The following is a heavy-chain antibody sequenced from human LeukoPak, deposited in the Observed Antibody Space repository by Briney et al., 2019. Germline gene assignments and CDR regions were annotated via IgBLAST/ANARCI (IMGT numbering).Heavy chain of an antibody. J-gene: IGHJ3*02. D-gene: IGHD2-2*01. CDR3: AKEEVVVVPAALGTDAFDI. CDR2: IRYDGSNK. V-gene: IGHV3-30*02. CDR1: GFTFSSYG. Sequence: TGGSLRLSCAASGFTFSSYGMHWVRQAPGKGLEWVAFIRYDGSNKYYADSVKGRFTISRDNSKNTLYLQMNSLRAEDTAVYYCAKEEVVVVPAALGTDAFDIWGQGTMVTVSS.